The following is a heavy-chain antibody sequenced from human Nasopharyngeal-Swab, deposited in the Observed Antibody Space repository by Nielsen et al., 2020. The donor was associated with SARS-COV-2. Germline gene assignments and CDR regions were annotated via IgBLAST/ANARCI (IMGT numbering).Heavy chain of an antibody. J-gene: IGHJ4*02. Sequence: SETLSLTCTVSGGSISGFYWSWILQLPGKGLEWIGYISDSGSTIYNPSLRSRVTISVDTSKNQFSLRLSSVTTADMAVYYCTRGYGWYAYWGQGTLVTVSS. CDR3: TRGYGWYAY. CDR2: ISDSGST. V-gene: IGHV4-59*01. D-gene: IGHD6-19*01. CDR1: GGSISGFY.